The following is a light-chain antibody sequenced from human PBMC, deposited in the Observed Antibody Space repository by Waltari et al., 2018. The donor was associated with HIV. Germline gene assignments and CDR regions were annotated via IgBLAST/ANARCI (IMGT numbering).Light chain of an antibody. CDR2: EVR. CDR1: SSDIGDYDF. CDR3: TSYTSTTTHVL. V-gene: IGLV2-14*01. Sequence: QSALTQPASVSGSPGQSITISCTGSSSDIGDYDFVSWYQQHPGKAPKLIIFEVRKRPSGISNRFSGSKSDNTASLTISGLQAEDEANYYCTSYTSTTTHVLFGGGTKLTVL. J-gene: IGLJ2*01.